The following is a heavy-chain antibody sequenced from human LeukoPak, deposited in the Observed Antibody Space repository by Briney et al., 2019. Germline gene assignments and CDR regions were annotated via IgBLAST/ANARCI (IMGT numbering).Heavy chain of an antibody. CDR1: GGSISSGGYY. D-gene: IGHD6-13*01. CDR2: IYYSGST. V-gene: IGHV4-31*03. J-gene: IGHJ4*02. Sequence: PSQTLSLTCTVSGGSISSGGYYWSWIRQHPGKGLEWIGYIYYSGSTYYNPSLKSRVTISVDTSKNQFSLKLSSVTAADTAVYYCATSPPSSSWATYWGQGTLVTVSS. CDR3: ATSPPSSSWATY.